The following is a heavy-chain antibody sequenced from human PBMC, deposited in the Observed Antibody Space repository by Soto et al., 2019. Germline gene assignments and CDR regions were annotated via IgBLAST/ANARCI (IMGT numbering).Heavy chain of an antibody. J-gene: IGHJ4*02. V-gene: IGHV4-30-4*01. CDR1: GGSMSSGDYY. D-gene: IGHD4-17*01. CDR2: IYYSGST. Sequence: QVQLQESDPGLVKPSQTLSLTCTVSGGSMSSGDYYWSWIGQPPGKGLEWIGYIYYSGSTYYNPSLKSRVTISVDTSKNQFSLKLSSVTAADTAVYYCATRSPGDDYGDYALDYWGQGTLVTVSS. CDR3: ATRSPGDDYGDYALDY.